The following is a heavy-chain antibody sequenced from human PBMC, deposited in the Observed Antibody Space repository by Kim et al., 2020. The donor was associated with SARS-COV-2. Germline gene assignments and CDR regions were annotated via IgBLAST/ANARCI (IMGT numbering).Heavy chain of an antibody. J-gene: IGHJ4*02. CDR2: IYYSGTT. CDR1: GDSITTNY. CDR3: ARHIDY. Sequence: SETLSLTCTVSGDSITTNYWSWIRQRPGKGLEWVGHIYYSGTTYYNPSLKSRVTISVDTSKNQFSLNLSSVTAADTAVYYCARHIDYWCQGTLVTVSS. V-gene: IGHV4-59*06.